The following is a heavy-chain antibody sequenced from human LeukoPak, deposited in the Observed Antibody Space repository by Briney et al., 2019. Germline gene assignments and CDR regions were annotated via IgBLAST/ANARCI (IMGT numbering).Heavy chain of an antibody. CDR1: GGSISSYY. CDR2: IYYSGST. CDR3: ARVTHYYDSSGYLDYYYYMDV. V-gene: IGHV4-59*01. Sequence: PSETLSLTCTVSGGSISSYYWSWIRQPPGKGLEWIGYIYYSGSTNYNPSLKSRVTISVDTSKNQFSLKLSSVTAADTAVYYCARVTHYYDSSGYLDYYYYMDVWGKGTTVTVSS. D-gene: IGHD3-22*01. J-gene: IGHJ6*03.